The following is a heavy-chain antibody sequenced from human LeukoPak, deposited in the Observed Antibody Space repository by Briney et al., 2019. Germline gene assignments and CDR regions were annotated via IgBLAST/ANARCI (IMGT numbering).Heavy chain of an antibody. V-gene: IGHV1-8*02. CDR2: MNPNSGNT. D-gene: IGHD6-13*01. Sequence: GASVKVFRKAAADSFTSYDINWVRQATGQGLEWMGWMNPNSGNTGYAQKFQCRVTITRNTSISTAYMELSSLRSEDTAVYYCARLHSSSWYLYYFDYWGQGTLVTVSS. J-gene: IGHJ4*02. CDR3: ARLHSSSWYLYYFDY. CDR1: ADSFTSYD.